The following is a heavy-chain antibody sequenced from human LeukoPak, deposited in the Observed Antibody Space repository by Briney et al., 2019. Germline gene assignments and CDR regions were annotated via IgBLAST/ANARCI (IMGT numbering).Heavy chain of an antibody. J-gene: IGHJ4*02. CDR1: GFTFSSYA. V-gene: IGHV3-15*01. CDR3: SYYYDSSSYVDY. D-gene: IGHD3-22*01. Sequence: SGGSLRLSCAASGFTFSSYAMNWVRQAPGKGLEWVGRIKSKSDGGTTDYAAPVKGRFAISRDDSRNTLYLQMDSLKTEDTAVYFCSYYYDSSSYVDYWGQGTLVTVSS. CDR2: IKSKSDGGTT.